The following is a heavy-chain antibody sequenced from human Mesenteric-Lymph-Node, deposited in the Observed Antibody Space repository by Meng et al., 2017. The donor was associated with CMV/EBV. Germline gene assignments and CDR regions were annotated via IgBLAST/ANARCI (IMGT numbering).Heavy chain of an antibody. V-gene: IGHV3-53*01. J-gene: IGHJ4*02. CDR1: GFTVSSNY. CDR2: MYTDGGA. D-gene: IGHD1-26*01. CDR3: AMGAKVGARV. Sequence: GESLKISCAASGFTVSSNYLTWVRQAPGKGLEWVSVMYTDGGAYYAEAVKGRFTISRDKSKNTLYLQVNSLRAEDTAVYYCAMGAKVGARVWGQGTLVTVSS.